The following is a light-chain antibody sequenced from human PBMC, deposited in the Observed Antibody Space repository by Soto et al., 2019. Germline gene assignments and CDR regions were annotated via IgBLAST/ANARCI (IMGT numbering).Light chain of an antibody. V-gene: IGKV3-15*01. CDR3: QGYHNCPPQST. CDR1: QSVASN. CDR2: GAS. Sequence: EIVMTQSPASLSVSPGDGATLSCRASQSVASNVAWYQQRPGQGPRLLIHGASTRAVGVPASFSGSGSGTDFTLTISIGQSKDFVVAYYQGYHNCPPQSTFGQGPKLEIK. J-gene: IGKJ2*01.